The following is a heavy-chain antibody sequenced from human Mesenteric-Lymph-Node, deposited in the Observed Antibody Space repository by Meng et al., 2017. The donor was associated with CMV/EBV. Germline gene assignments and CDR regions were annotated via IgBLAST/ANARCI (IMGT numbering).Heavy chain of an antibody. Sequence: SGYTFTAYAINWVRQAPGQGLEWMGWINTNTGNPTYAQGFTRRFVFSLDTSVSTAYLQISSLKPEDTAVYYCARGRLLWFGESYFDYWGQGALVTVSS. CDR1: GYTFTAYA. D-gene: IGHD3-10*01. J-gene: IGHJ4*02. CDR2: INTNTGNP. CDR3: ARGRLLWFGESYFDY. V-gene: IGHV7-4-1*02.